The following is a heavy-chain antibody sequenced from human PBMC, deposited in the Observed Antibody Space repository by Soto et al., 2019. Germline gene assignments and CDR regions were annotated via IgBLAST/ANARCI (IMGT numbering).Heavy chain of an antibody. J-gene: IGHJ4*02. CDR1: GFTFSTYG. V-gene: IGHV3-30*18. CDR3: AKDHLPSTVTTPGY. D-gene: IGHD4-17*01. CDR2: ISYDGNNK. Sequence: QVQLVESGGGAVQPGRSLRLSCAASGFTFSTYGMHWVRQAPGKGLEWVAVISYDGNNKYYADSVKGRFTIARDNSKNTLFLQMDSLRAEDTAVYYCAKDHLPSTVTTPGYWGQGTLVTVSS.